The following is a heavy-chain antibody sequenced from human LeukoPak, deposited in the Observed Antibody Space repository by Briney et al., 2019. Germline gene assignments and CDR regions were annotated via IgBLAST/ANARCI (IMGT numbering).Heavy chain of an antibody. CDR3: ASSGRQQLVLFDY. J-gene: IGHJ4*02. D-gene: IGHD6-13*01. Sequence: SETLSLTCTVSGGSISSSSYYWGWIRQPPGKGLEWIGEINHSGSTNYNPSLKSRVTISVDTSKNQFSLKLSSVTAADTAVYYCASSGRQQLVLFDYWGQGTLVTVSS. CDR1: GGSISSSSYY. V-gene: IGHV4-39*07. CDR2: INHSGST.